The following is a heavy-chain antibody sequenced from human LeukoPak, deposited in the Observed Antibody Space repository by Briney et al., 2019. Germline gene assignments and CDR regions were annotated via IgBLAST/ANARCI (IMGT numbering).Heavy chain of an antibody. Sequence: GGSLRLSCTASGFSFSGYWMHWARQLPGKGLVWVSRISPTGSTTSYADSVKGRFTVSRDNAKNTLYLQVNNLRAEDTAVYYCARGPNSNWSGLDFWGQGTLLTVSS. D-gene: IGHD6-6*01. CDR1: GFSFSGYW. CDR2: ISPTGSTT. CDR3: ARGPNSNWSGLDF. J-gene: IGHJ4*02. V-gene: IGHV3-74*01.